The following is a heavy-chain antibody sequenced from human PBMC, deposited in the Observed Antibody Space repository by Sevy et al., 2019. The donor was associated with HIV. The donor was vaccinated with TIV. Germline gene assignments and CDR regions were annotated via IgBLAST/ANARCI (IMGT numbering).Heavy chain of an antibody. V-gene: IGHV3-11*06. Sequence: GGSLRLSYAASGFTFSDYYMSWIRQAPGKGLEWVSYISSSSSYTNYADSVKGRFTISRDNAKNSLYLQMNSLRAEDTAVYYCARAAAGTVVFDYWGQGTLVTVSS. CDR3: ARAAAGTVVFDY. CDR2: ISSSSSYT. CDR1: GFTFSDYY. J-gene: IGHJ4*02. D-gene: IGHD6-13*01.